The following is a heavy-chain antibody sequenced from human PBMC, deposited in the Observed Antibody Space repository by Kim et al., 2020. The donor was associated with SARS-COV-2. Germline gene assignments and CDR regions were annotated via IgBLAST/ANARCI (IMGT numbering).Heavy chain of an antibody. CDR3: ARVRLLFPIYYYYGMDV. V-gene: IGHV4-34*01. D-gene: IGHD3-3*01. Sequence: LKSRVTISVDTSKNQFSLKLSSVTAADTAVYYCARVRLLFPIYYYYGMDVWGQGTTVTVSS. J-gene: IGHJ6*02.